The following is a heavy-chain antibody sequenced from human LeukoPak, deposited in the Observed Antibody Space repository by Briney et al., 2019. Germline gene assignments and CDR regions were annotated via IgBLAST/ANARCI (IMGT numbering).Heavy chain of an antibody. CDR3: ARAPLLGVVVVAATPGWFDP. CDR1: GYTFTSYY. J-gene: IGHJ5*02. V-gene: IGHV1-46*03. CDR2: INPSGGST. Sequence: ASVKVSCKASGYTFTSYYMHWVRQAPGQGLEWMGIINPSGGSTSYAQKFQGRVTMTRDTSTSTVYMELSSLRSEDTAVYYCARAPLLGVVVVAATPGWFDPWGQGTLVTVSS. D-gene: IGHD2-15*01.